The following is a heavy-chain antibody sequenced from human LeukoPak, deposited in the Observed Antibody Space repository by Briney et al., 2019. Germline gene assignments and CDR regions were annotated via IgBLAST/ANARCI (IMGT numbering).Heavy chain of an antibody. V-gene: IGHV4-4*09. J-gene: IGHJ4*02. D-gene: IGHD6-6*01. Sequence: SETLSLTCTVSGGSISSYYWSWNRQPPGKGLEWIGYIYTSGSTNYNPSLKSRVTISVDTSKNQFSLKLSSVTAADTAVYYCARHTSSSFPDFDYWGQGTLVTVSS. CDR2: IYTSGST. CDR1: GGSISSYY. CDR3: ARHTSSSFPDFDY.